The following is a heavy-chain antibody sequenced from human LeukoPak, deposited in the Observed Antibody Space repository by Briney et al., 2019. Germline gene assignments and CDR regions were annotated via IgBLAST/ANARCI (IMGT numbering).Heavy chain of an antibody. CDR1: GFTFSSNY. CDR3: AMDTVTTPLDY. D-gene: IGHD4-17*01. J-gene: IGHJ4*02. V-gene: IGHV3-66*01. CDR2: IYSGGST. Sequence: GGSLRLSCAASGFTFSSNYTSWVRQAPGKGREGGSDIYSGGSTYYSDSVKGRFTISRDNSKNTLYLQMNSLRAEDTAVYYCAMDTVTTPLDYWGQETLVTVSS.